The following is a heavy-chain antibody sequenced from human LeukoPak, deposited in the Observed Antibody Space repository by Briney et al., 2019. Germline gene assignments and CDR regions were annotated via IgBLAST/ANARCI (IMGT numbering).Heavy chain of an antibody. V-gene: IGHV3-7*01. J-gene: IGHJ3*02. CDR3: ARDEEYSSSSDDAFDI. CDR2: IKQDGSEK. CDR1: GFTFSSYW. Sequence: GGSLRLSCAASGFTFSSYWMSWVRQAPGKGLEWVANIKQDGSEKYYVDSVKGRFTISRDNAKNSLYLQMNSLRAEDTAVYYCARDEEYSSSSDDAFDIWGQGTMVTVSS. D-gene: IGHD6-13*01.